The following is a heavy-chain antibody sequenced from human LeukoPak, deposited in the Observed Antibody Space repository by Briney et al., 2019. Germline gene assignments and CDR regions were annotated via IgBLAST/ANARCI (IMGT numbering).Heavy chain of an antibody. D-gene: IGHD6-13*01. Sequence: GASVKVSCKASGYTFTGYYMHWVRQAPGQGLEWMGWINPNSGGTNYAQKFQGRVTMTRDTSISTAYMELSRLRSDDTAVYYCAREVPSSSWYNAPDYWGQGTLVTVSS. CDR2: INPNSGGT. J-gene: IGHJ4*02. V-gene: IGHV1-2*02. CDR1: GYTFTGYY. CDR3: AREVPSSSWYNAPDY.